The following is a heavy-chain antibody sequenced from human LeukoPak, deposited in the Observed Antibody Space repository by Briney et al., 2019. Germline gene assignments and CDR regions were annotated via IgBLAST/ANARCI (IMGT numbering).Heavy chain of an antibody. D-gene: IGHD1-26*01. CDR1: GFTVSSNY. Sequence: GGSLRLSCAASGFTVSSNYMSWVRQAPGKGLEWVSVIYSGGSTYYADSVKGRFTISRDNSKNTLYLQVNSLRAEDTAVYYCARDEVGAVDYWGQGTLVTVSS. CDR2: IYSGGST. J-gene: IGHJ4*02. CDR3: ARDEVGAVDY. V-gene: IGHV3-53*01.